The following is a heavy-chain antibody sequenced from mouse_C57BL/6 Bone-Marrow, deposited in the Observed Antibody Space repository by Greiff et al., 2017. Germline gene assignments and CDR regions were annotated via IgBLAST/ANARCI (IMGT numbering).Heavy chain of an antibody. CDR3: ATYYPWYFDV. Sequence: EVQGVESGPELVKPGDSVKISCKASGYSFTGYFMNWVMQSHGKSLEWIGRINPYNGDTFYNQKFKGKATLTVDKSSSTAHMELRSLTSEDSAVYYCATYYPWYFDVWGTGTTVTVSS. D-gene: IGHD1-1*01. CDR1: GYSFTGYF. J-gene: IGHJ1*03. CDR2: INPYNGDT. V-gene: IGHV1-20*01.